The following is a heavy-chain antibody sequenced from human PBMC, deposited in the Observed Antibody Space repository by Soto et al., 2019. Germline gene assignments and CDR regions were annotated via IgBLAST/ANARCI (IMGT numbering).Heavy chain of an antibody. V-gene: IGHV6-1*01. Sequence: LSLTGAISGDRDSSNSAAWNWIRQSPSRGLEWLGRTYYRSKWYNDYAVSVKSRITINPDTSKNQFSLQLNSVTPEDTAVYYCARGSKDAFDIWGQGTMVTVSS. CDR3: ARGSKDAFDI. J-gene: IGHJ3*02. CDR2: TYYRSKWYN. D-gene: IGHD3-10*01. CDR1: GDRDSSNSAA.